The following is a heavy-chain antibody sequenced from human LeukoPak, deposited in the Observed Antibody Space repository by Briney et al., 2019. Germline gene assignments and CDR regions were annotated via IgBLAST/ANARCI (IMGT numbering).Heavy chain of an antibody. CDR3: ARDFRERITIFGVVIPFDY. J-gene: IGHJ4*02. CDR2: ISAYNGNT. CDR1: GYTFTSYG. D-gene: IGHD3-3*01. V-gene: IGHV1-18*01. Sequence: ASVKVSCKASGYTFTSYGISWVRQAPGQGLEWMGWISAYNGNTNYAQKLQGRVTMTTDTSTSTAYMELRSLRSDDTAVYYCARDFRERITIFGVVIPFDYWGQGTLVTVSS.